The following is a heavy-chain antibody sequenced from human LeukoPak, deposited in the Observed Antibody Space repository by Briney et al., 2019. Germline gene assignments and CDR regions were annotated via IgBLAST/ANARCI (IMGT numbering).Heavy chain of an antibody. CDR3: ARVVGPPKLGGYFDY. J-gene: IGHJ4*02. D-gene: IGHD7-27*01. V-gene: IGHV3-30*03. CDR1: GFTFSSYG. Sequence: GGSLRLSCAASGFTFSSYGMHWVRQAPGKGLEWVAVISYDGSNKYYADSVKGRFTISRDNSKNTLYLQMNSLRAEDTAVYYCARVVGPPKLGGYFDYWGQGTLVTVSS. CDR2: ISYDGSNK.